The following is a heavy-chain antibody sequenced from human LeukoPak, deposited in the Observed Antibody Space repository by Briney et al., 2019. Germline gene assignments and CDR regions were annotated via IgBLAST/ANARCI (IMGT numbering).Heavy chain of an antibody. J-gene: IGHJ4*02. CDR2: ISEDGCSK. CDR3: ADNRGDL. Sequence: GSPRPSRAASGFTLDDYATHWVRQAPGKGLEWVSLISEDGCSKYYADSVKGRFTISSDNSKNSLYLQMNSLRTEDTALYYCADNRGDLWGQGTLVTVSS. V-gene: IGHV3-43*02. CDR1: GFTLDDYA. D-gene: IGHD3-10*01.